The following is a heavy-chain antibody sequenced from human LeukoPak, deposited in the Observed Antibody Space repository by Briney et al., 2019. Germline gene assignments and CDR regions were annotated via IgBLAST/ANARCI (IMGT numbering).Heavy chain of an antibody. J-gene: IGHJ4*02. Sequence: GGSLRLSCAASGFTFNSYSMNWVRQAPGKGLEWVSSISGSSNYIYYADSVKGRFTISRDSAENSLYLQMNSLRAEDTAVYCCARDGYGDYYFDYWGQGTLVTVSS. CDR3: ARDGYGDYYFDY. D-gene: IGHD4-17*01. CDR1: GFTFNSYS. CDR2: ISGSSNYI. V-gene: IGHV3-21*01.